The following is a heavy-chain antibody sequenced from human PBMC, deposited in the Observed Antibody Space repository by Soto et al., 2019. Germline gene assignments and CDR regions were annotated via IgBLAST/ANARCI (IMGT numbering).Heavy chain of an antibody. CDR1: GFPFSRYA. CDR2: IGGSGGYK. J-gene: IGHJ4*02. D-gene: IGHD3-3*01. Sequence: GGSLRLSCAASGFPFSRYAMSWVRQAPGKRLEWVSGIGGSGGYKFYADSVKGRFTVSRYNAENTLSMELNSLRVPDTSIYYSGRRSWRGCSDYRRQRILVTVSS. V-gene: IGHV3-23*01. CDR3: GRRSWRGCSDY.